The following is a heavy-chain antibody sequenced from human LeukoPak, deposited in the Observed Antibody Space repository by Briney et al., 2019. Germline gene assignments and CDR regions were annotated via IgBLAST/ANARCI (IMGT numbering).Heavy chain of an antibody. J-gene: IGHJ4*02. CDR2: ITSSSSYI. CDR3: ARSYSSSRGTFDY. D-gene: IGHD6-6*01. V-gene: IGHV3-21*01. Sequence: GGCLRLSCAASGFTFSSYGMNWVRQAPGKGLEWVSSITSSSSYIYYADSVKGRFTISRDNAKNSLYLQVNSLRAEDTAVYYCARSYSSSRGTFDYWGQGTLVTVSS. CDR1: GFTFSSYG.